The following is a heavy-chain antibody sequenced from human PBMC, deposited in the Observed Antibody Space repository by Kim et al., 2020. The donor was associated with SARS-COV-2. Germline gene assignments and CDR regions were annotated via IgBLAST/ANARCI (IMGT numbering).Heavy chain of an antibody. CDR1: GFTFSSYG. CDR2: IWYDGSNK. Sequence: GGSLRLSCAASGFTFSSYGMHWVRQAPGKGLEWVAVIWYDGSNKYYADSVKGRFTISRDNSKNTLYLQMNSLRAEDTAVYYCARGGRDGYNDWGLDYWGQGTLVTVSS. J-gene: IGHJ4*02. CDR3: ARGGRDGYNDWGLDY. V-gene: IGHV3-33*01. D-gene: IGHD3-16*01.